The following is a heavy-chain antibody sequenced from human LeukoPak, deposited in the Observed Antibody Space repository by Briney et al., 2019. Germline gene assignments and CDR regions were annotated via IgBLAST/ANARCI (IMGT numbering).Heavy chain of an antibody. D-gene: IGHD6-13*01. CDR1: GLTFSSYN. V-gene: IGHV3-21*01. CDR3: ARAAIAAARIYYYMDV. CDR2: ISTSSSYI. Sequence: GGSLRLSCAASGLTFSSYNMNWVRQAPGKGLEWVSFISTSSSYIHNADSVKGRFTISRDNAENSLYLQMNSLRAEDTAVYYCARAAIAAARIYYYMDVWGKGTTVTVSS. J-gene: IGHJ6*03.